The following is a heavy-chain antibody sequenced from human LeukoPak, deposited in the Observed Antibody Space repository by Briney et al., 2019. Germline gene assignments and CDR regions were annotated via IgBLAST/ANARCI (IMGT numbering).Heavy chain of an antibody. CDR1: GFSFSNYW. CDR2: VKEDGRVK. CDR3: ARDRDDGGFEY. V-gene: IGHV3-7*01. D-gene: IGHD4-23*01. J-gene: IGHJ4*02. Sequence: PGGSLRLSCAASGFSFSNYWMSWVRQAPEKGLEWVANVKEDGRVKQYMDSVKGRFTISRDNAKNSLYLQMNSLGVEDTAVYYCARDRDDGGFEYWGQGSLVTVSS.